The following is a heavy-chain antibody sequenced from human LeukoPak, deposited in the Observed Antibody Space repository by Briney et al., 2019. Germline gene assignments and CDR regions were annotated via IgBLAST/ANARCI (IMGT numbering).Heavy chain of an antibody. CDR2: IWYDGSNK. CDR1: GFTFSSYG. CDR3: AGGYGEYYYGMDV. Sequence: GGSLRLSCAASGFTFSSYGMHWVRQAPGKGLEWVAVIWYDGSNKCYADSVKGRFTISRDNSKNTLYLQMNSLRAEDTAVYYCAGGYGEYYYGMDVWGQGTTVTVSS. V-gene: IGHV3-33*01. J-gene: IGHJ6*02. D-gene: IGHD4-17*01.